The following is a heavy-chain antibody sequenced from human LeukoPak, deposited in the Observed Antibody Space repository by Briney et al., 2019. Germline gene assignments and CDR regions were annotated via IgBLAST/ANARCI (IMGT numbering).Heavy chain of an antibody. J-gene: IGHJ5*02. CDR2: ISAYNGNT. D-gene: IGHD6-19*01. CDR3: ARDDIAVAGNWFDP. V-gene: IGHV1-18*01. CDR1: GYTFTNSG. Sequence: ASVKVSCKASGYTFTNSGISWMRQAPGQGLEWMGWISAYNGNTNYAQKLQGRVTMTTDTSTSTAYMELRSLRSDDTAVYYCARDDIAVAGNWFDPWGQGTLVTVSS.